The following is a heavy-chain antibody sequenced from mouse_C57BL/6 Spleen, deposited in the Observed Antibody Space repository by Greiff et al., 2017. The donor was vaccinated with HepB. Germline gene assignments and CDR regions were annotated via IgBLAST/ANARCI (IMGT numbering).Heavy chain of an antibody. Sequence: VQVVESGAELARPGASVKLSCKASGYTFTSYGISWVKQRTGQGLEWIGEIYPRSGNTYYNEKFKGKATLTADKSSSTAYMELRSLTSEDSAVYFCARREGAQPFAYWGQGTLVTVSA. CDR2: IYPRSGNT. CDR1: GYTFTSYG. D-gene: IGHD1-3*01. J-gene: IGHJ3*01. CDR3: ARREGAQPFAY. V-gene: IGHV1-81*01.